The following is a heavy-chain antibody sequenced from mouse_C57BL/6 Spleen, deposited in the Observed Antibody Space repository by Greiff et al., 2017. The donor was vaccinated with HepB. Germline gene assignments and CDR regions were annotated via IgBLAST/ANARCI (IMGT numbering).Heavy chain of an antibody. CDR3: ARCVITTVVATEYFDV. CDR2: IYPGDGDT. Sequence: VQLQQSGPELVKPGASVKISCKASGYAFSSSWMNWVKQRPGKGLEWIGRIYPGDGDTNYNGKFKGKATLTADKSSSTAYMQLSSLTSEDSAVYFCARCVITTVVATEYFDVWGTGTTVTVSS. J-gene: IGHJ1*03. D-gene: IGHD1-1*01. V-gene: IGHV1-82*01. CDR1: GYAFSSSW.